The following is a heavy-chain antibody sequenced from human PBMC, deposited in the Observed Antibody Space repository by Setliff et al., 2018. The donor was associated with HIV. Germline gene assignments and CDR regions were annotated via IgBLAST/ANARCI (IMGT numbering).Heavy chain of an antibody. V-gene: IGHV1-3*01. Sequence: ASVKVSCKASGYTFTSYAMHWVRQAPGQRLEWMGWINAGNGNTKYSQKFQGRDTITRDTSASTAYMELSSLRSEDTAVYYCARRVQATYSSGLDYWGQGTLVTVSS. CDR2: INAGNGNT. J-gene: IGHJ4*02. CDR3: ARRVQATYSSGLDY. CDR1: GYTFTSYA. D-gene: IGHD6-19*01.